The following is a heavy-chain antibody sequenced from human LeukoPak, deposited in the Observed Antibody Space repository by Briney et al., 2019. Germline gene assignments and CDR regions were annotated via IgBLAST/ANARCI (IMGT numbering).Heavy chain of an antibody. D-gene: IGHD3-10*01. V-gene: IGHV1-18*04. CDR1: GYTFTGYY. CDR3: ARERGRLTMVRGGYDAFDI. CDR2: ISPYNGNT. Sequence: ASVKVSCKASGYTFTGYYMHWVRQAPGQGLEWMGWISPYNGNTNYAQRFQGRVTMTTDTSTSTAYMEVRRLRFDDTALYYCARERGRLTMVRGGYDAFDIWGQGTMVTVSS. J-gene: IGHJ3*02.